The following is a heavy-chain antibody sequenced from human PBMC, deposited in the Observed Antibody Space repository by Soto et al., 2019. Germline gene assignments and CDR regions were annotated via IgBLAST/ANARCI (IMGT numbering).Heavy chain of an antibody. CDR3: AKDGLEFGELFTLPFDF. Sequence: QVQLVESGGGVVQPGRSLRLSCAASGFTFSSYGMYWVRQAPGKGLEWVAVISYDGGDKYYADSVKGRFTISRDNSKKTMYLQMNSVRVEDTALYYCAKDGLEFGELFTLPFDFWGQGTLVTVSS. D-gene: IGHD3-10*01. CDR2: ISYDGGDK. J-gene: IGHJ4*02. V-gene: IGHV3-30*18. CDR1: GFTFSSYG.